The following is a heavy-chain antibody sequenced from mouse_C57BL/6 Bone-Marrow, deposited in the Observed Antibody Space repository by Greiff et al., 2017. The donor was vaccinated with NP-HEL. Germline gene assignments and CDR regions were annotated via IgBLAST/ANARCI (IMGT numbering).Heavy chain of an antibody. D-gene: IGHD1-1*01. J-gene: IGHJ3*01. Sequence: SGASVKISCKASGYAFSSYWMNWVKQRPGKGLEWIGQIYPGDGDTNYNGKFKGKATLTADKSSSTAYMQLSSLTSEDSAVYFCARSDYYGSSDAYWGQGTLVTVSA. CDR3: ARSDYYGSSDAY. CDR1: GYAFSSYW. CDR2: IYPGDGDT. V-gene: IGHV1-80*01.